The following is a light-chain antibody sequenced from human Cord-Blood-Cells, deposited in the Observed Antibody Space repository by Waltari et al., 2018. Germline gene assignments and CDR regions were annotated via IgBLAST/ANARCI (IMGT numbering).Light chain of an antibody. J-gene: IGLJ3*02. CDR3: SSYTSSSTWV. CDR1: SSDVGGYNY. CDR2: EVR. Sequence: QSALTQPASVSGSPGQSITISCTGTSSDVGGYNYVSWYQQHPGKAPKLMIYEVRNRPSGVSNRCAGSKSGNTASLTISGLQAEDGADYYCSSYTSSSTWVFGGGTKLTVL. V-gene: IGLV2-14*01.